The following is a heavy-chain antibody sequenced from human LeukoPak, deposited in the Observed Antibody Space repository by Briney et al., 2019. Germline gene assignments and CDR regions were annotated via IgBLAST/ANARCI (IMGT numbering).Heavy chain of an antibody. V-gene: IGHV3-13*01. CDR2: IGTAGDT. J-gene: IGHJ6*02. CDR1: GFTFSSYD. CDR3: ARSRGTMVRGVLHGMDV. D-gene: IGHD3-10*01. Sequence: GGSLRLSCAASGFTFSSYDMRWVRQATGKGLEWVSAIGTAGDTYYPGSVKGRFTISRENAKNSLYLQMNSLRAGDTAVYYCARSRGTMVRGVLHGMDVWGQGTTVTVSS.